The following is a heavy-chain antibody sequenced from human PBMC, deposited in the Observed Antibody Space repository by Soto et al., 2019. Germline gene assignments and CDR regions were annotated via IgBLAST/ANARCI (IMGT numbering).Heavy chain of an antibody. CDR1: GASISGFY. J-gene: IGHJ5*02. CDR2: IYATGTT. V-gene: IGHV4-4*07. D-gene: IGHD1-1*01. Sequence: SETLSLTCTVSGASISGFYWSWIRKSAGKGLEWIGRIYATGTTDYNPSLKSRVMMSVDTCKKQFSLKLRSVTAADTAVYYCVRDGTKTLRDWFEPWGQGMSVTVYS. CDR3: VRDGTKTLRDWFEP.